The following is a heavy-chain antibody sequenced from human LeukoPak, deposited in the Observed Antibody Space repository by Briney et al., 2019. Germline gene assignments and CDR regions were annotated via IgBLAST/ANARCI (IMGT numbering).Heavy chain of an antibody. D-gene: IGHD3-22*01. CDR1: GGSISRYY. Sequence: SETLSLTCIVSGGSISRYYWSWIRQPPGKGLEWIGYIYYSGSTNYNPPLKSRVTISVGTSKNQFSLKLSSVTAADTAVYYCARAVDTSGYYYYGLDVWGQGTTVTVSS. J-gene: IGHJ6*02. CDR3: ARAVDTSGYYYYGLDV. CDR2: IYYSGST. V-gene: IGHV4-59*01.